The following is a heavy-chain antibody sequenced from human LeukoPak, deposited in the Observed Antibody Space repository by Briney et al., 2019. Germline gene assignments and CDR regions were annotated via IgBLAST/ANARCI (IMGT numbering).Heavy chain of an antibody. D-gene: IGHD3-22*01. CDR1: GFTFSTYS. CDR3: ARIFITLDAFDI. Sequence: GGSLRLSCAASGFTFSTYSMNWVRQAPGKGLEWVSYISTSSSTIYYADSVKGRFTISRDNPKNSLYLQMNSLRAEDTAVYYCARIFITLDAFDIWGQGTMVTVSS. J-gene: IGHJ3*02. CDR2: ISTSSSTI. V-gene: IGHV3-48*01.